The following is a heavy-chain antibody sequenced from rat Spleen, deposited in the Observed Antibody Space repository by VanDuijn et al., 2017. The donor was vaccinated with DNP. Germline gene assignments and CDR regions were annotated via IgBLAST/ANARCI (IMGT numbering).Heavy chain of an antibody. CDR2: INSAGST. J-gene: IGHJ2*01. Sequence: VQLQESGPGLVEPSQSLSLTCSVTGYSITSCCRWTWIRKFPGHKLEWMGYINSAGSTNYNPSLKGRISITIDTSKNQFFLQGNSGTTEDKATYYCARGDILRSFDYWGQGVMVTVSS. CDR1: GYSITSCCR. V-gene: IGHV3-3*01. CDR3: ARGDILRSFDY. D-gene: IGHD1-6*01.